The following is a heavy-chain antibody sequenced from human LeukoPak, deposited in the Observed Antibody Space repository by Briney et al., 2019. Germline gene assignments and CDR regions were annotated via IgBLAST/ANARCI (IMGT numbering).Heavy chain of an antibody. V-gene: IGHV3-30*12. D-gene: IGHD6-19*01. J-gene: IGHJ4*02. Sequence: GGSLRLSCAASRFTFSSYGMHWVRQAPGKGLEWVAYIQYDGSNEQYADSVKGRFSISRDSSKNTLYLQMNSLRAEDTAVYYCARDFSIAVAGTLVGGAFDYWGQGTLVTVSS. CDR3: ARDFSIAVAGTLVGGAFDY. CDR2: IQYDGSNE. CDR1: RFTFSSYG.